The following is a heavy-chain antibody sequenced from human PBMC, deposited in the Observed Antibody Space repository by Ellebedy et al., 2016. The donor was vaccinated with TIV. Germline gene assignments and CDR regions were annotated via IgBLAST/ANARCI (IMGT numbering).Heavy chain of an antibody. CDR1: GGSISSSNW. V-gene: IGHV4-30-4*01. Sequence: MPSETLSLTCAVSGGSISSSNWWSWIRPSPGKGLEWIGYIYYSGSTYYNPSLKSRVPISVDTSKKQFSRKLRIVTAANTAVYYCVRQRYYDFLSGPCGDYSGTDVWGQGTTVTVSS. J-gene: IGHJ6*02. D-gene: IGHD3-3*01. CDR3: VRQRYYDFLSGPCGDYSGTDV. CDR2: IYYSGST.